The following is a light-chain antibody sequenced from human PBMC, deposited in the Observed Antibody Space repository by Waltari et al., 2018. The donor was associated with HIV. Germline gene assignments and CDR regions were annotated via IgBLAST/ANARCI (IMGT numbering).Light chain of an antibody. Sequence: EIVMTQSPANLSVSPGDTATLSCWASRSVADRLAWYQQRPGQAPRLLVYGASSRGTGIPARFRGSGSGTEFTLTISSMQSEDFAVYYCQQYILWPLTFGGGTTVSIK. CDR3: QQYILWPLT. CDR2: GAS. V-gene: IGKV3-15*01. CDR1: RSVADR. J-gene: IGKJ4*01.